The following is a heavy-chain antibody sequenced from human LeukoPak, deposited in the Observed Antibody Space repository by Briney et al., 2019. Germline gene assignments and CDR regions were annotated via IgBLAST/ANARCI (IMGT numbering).Heavy chain of an antibody. CDR1: GFTFSTYG. J-gene: IGHJ4*02. V-gene: IGHV3-33*01. Sequence: GGSLRLSCAASGFTFSTYGMHWVRQAPGKGLEWVAVIWSDGSNKYYADSVKGRFTISRDNSKNTLYLQMNSLRAEDTAVYYCARRIYSVYDFDYWGQGTLVTVSS. D-gene: IGHD5/OR15-5a*01. CDR2: IWSDGSNK. CDR3: ARRIYSVYDFDY.